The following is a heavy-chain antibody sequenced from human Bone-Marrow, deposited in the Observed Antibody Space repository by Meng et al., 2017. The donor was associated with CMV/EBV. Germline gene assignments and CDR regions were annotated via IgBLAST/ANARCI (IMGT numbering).Heavy chain of an antibody. Sequence: ASVKVSCKASGFTFIAYYIHWVRQAPGQRPEWMGWINPNDGATKYAQKFQDRVTMTRDTSISTVSMELGRLTSDDTAVYYCARDGGDIVVVPAASYFDYWGQGTLVTVSS. J-gene: IGHJ4*02. CDR1: GFTFIAYY. D-gene: IGHD2-2*01. CDR3: ARDGGDIVVVPAASYFDY. V-gene: IGHV1-2*02. CDR2: INPNDGAT.